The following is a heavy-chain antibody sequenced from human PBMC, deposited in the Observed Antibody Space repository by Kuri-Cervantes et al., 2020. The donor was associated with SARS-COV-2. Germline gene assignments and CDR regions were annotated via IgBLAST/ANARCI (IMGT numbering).Heavy chain of an antibody. D-gene: IGHD3-3*01. J-gene: IGHJ4*02. CDR2: ISYDVRSK. V-gene: IGHV3-30*09. CDR1: GFTFSSYA. CDR3: AREAYYDFWSGYHTRTDYFHY. Sequence: GGSLRLSCTASGFTFSSYAMHWVRQAPGKGLEWVAVISYDVRSKYYADSVKGRFAISRDNSNSTLYLQMNSLRAEDTAVYYCAREAYYDFWSGYHTRTDYFHYWCQGTLVTVSS.